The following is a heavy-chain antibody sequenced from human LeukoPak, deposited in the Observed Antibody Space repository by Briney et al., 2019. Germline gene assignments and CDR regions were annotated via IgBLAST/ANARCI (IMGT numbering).Heavy chain of an antibody. CDR1: GYTFTGYY. J-gene: IGHJ6*02. V-gene: IGHV1-2*06. D-gene: IGHD1-14*01. CDR2: INPNSGGT. CDR3: ARTTPYVRVPYYYYGMDV. Sequence: ASVKVSCKASGYTFTGYYMHWVRQAPGQGLEWMGRINPNSGGTNYAQKFQGRVTMTRDTSISTAYMELSRLRSDDTAVYYCARTTPYVRVPYYYYGMDVWGQGTTVTASS.